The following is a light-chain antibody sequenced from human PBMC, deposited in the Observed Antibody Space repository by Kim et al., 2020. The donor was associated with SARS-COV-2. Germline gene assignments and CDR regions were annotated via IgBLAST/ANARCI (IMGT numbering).Light chain of an antibody. CDR3: QQYGSSPLYS. J-gene: IGKJ2*03. CDR2: GAS. V-gene: IGKV3-20*01. CDR1: QSVSSSY. Sequence: SPGSRATLSCRASQSVSSSYLAWYQQNPGQAPRLLIYGASSRATGIPDRFSGSGSGTDFTLTISRLEPEDFAVYYCQQYGSSPLYSFGQGTKLEI.